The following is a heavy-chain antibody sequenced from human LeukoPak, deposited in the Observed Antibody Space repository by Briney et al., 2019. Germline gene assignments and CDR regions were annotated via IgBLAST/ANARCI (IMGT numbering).Heavy chain of an antibody. CDR3: ARDQTYYDSSGPNWFDP. Sequence: SETLSLTCTVSGGSISSYYWSWIRQPPGKGLEWIGYIYYSGSTNYNPSLKSRVTISVDTSKNQFSLKLSSVTAADTAVYYCARDQTYYDSSGPNWFDPWGQGTLVTVLS. J-gene: IGHJ5*02. V-gene: IGHV4-59*01. CDR2: IYYSGST. CDR1: GGSISSYY. D-gene: IGHD3-22*01.